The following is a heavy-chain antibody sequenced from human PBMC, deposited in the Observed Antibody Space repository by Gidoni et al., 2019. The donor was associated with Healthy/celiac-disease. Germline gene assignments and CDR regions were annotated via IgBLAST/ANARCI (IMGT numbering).Heavy chain of an antibody. CDR2: SSSTGSTL. J-gene: IGHJ6*03. Sequence: QVQPVESGGGWDKIGGSLSLSRAASGLHCSRYSMSCTRQSTGNGLEWVSCSSSTGSTLYYADSVKGRFAISRDNAKNSLFLQSNSLRAEDTAVYYGARDKKSRVVYYYYYMDVWGKWTTVTVSS. CDR3: ARDKKSRVVYYYYYMDV. CDR1: GLHCSRYS. V-gene: IGHV3-11*01. D-gene: IGHD3-3*01.